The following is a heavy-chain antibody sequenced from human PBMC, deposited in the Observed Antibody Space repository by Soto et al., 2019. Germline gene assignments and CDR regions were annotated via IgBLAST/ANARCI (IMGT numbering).Heavy chain of an antibody. CDR2: ISYDGSNK. Sequence: QEQLVESGGGVVQPGRSLRLSCAASGFTFSSYGMHWVRQAPGKGLEWVAVISYDGSNKYYADSVKGRFTISRDNSKNTLYLQMNSLRAEDTAVYYCAKDWRWLVLGYYGMDVWGQGTTVTVSS. D-gene: IGHD6-19*01. V-gene: IGHV3-30*18. J-gene: IGHJ6*02. CDR3: AKDWRWLVLGYYGMDV. CDR1: GFTFSSYG.